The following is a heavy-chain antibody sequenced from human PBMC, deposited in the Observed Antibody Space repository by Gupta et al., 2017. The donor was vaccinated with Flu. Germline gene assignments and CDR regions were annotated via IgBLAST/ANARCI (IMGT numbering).Heavy chain of an antibody. CDR3: ARRDIVVVVAGFDY. CDR2: LTRSDGTT. J-gene: IGHJ4*02. D-gene: IGHD2-21*01. V-gene: IGHV3-23*01. Sequence: RQAPGKGLEWVAGLTRSDGTTHYADSVRGRFTISTDDSQDTLYLQMNNLKAEDTAIYYCARRDIVVVVAGFDYWGPGTLVTVSS.